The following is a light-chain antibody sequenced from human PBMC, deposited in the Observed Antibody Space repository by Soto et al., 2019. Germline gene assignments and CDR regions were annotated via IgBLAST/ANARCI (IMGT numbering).Light chain of an antibody. CDR3: QQYYSTPYT. CDR1: PSVLSSSNNKNY. J-gene: IGKJ2*01. CDR2: WAS. Sequence: DFVMTQTPDSLAVSLGERATINCKSSPSVLSSSNNKNYLAWYQQKPGQPPKLLIYWASTRDSGVPDRFSGSGSGTDFTLTISSLQAEDAEVYYCQQYYSTPYTFGQGTKVDIK. V-gene: IGKV4-1*01.